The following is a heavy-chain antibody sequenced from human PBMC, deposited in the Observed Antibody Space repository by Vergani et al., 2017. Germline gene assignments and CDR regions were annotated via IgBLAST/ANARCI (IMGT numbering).Heavy chain of an antibody. CDR2: IIPIFGTA. J-gene: IGHJ4*02. CDR3: ARDGYSSSWYGGRLNYFDY. Sequence: QVQLVQSGAEVKKPGSSVKVSCKASGGTFSSYAISWVRQAPGQGLEWMGGIIPIFGTANYAQKFQGRVTITADESTSTAYMELSSLRSEDTAVYYCARDGYSSSWYGGRLNYFDYWGQGTLVTVSS. D-gene: IGHD6-13*01. CDR1: GGTFSSYA. V-gene: IGHV1-69*01.